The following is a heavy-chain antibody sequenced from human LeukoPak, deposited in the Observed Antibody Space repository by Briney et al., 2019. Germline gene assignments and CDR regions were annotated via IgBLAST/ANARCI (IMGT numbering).Heavy chain of an antibody. Sequence: GGSLRLSCAASGITFSSYGMSWVRQAPGKGLEWVSAISGSGSTIYYADSVKGRFTISRDNAKNSLYLQMNSLRAEDTAVYYCARAYCSSTSCYPPNYWGQGTLVTVSS. D-gene: IGHD2-2*01. J-gene: IGHJ4*02. CDR3: ARAYCSSTSCYPPNY. CDR1: GITFSSYG. CDR2: ISGSGSTI. V-gene: IGHV3-48*03.